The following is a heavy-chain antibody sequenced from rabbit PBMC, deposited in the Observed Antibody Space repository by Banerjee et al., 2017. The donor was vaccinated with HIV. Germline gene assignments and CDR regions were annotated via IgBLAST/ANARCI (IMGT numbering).Heavy chain of an antibody. V-gene: IGHV1S45*01. J-gene: IGHJ4*01. CDR3: ARGADYGYYGLNL. D-gene: IGHD1-1*01. Sequence: EESGGGLVQPEGSLTLTCTASGFSFSSNAWICWVRQAPGKGLEWIACIYAGSSGTAYYASWAKGRFTISKTSSTTVTLQMTSLTAADTATYFCARGADYGYYGLNLWGPGTLVTVS. CDR2: IYAGSSGTA. CDR1: GFSFSSNAW.